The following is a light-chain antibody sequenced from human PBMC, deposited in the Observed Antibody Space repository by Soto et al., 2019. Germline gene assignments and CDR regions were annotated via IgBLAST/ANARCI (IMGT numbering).Light chain of an antibody. CDR2: GDS. V-gene: IGLV1-40*01. CDR3: QSYDSSLSSLV. CDR1: SSNIGAGYD. J-gene: IGLJ2*01. Sequence: QTVVTQPPSVSGAPGQRVTISCTGSSSNIGAGYDVHWYQQLPGTAPKLLIYGDSNRPSGVPDRFSGSKSGTSASLAIAGLQAEDEAHYYCQSYDSSLSSLVFGGGTKLTVL.